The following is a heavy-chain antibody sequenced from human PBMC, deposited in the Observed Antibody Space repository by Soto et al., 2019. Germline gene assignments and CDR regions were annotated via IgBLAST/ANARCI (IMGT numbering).Heavy chain of an antibody. CDR2: ISGSGGST. Sequence: GGSLRLSCAASGFTFSSYAMSWVRQAPGKGLEWVSAISGSGGSTYYADSVKGRFTISRDNSKNTLYLQMNSLRAEDTAVYYCAKDQVVGAAQYNWFDPWGQGTLVTSPQ. D-gene: IGHD2-2*01. V-gene: IGHV3-23*01. CDR3: AKDQVVGAAQYNWFDP. CDR1: GFTFSSYA. J-gene: IGHJ5*02.